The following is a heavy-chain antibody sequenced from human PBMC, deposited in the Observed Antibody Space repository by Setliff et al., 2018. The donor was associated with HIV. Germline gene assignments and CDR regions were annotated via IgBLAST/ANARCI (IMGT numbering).Heavy chain of an antibody. CDR1: GYNFITYG. CDR2: INPNSSDT. J-gene: IGHJ4*01. D-gene: IGHD2-15*01. Sequence: ASVKVSCKASGYNFITYGISWVRQAPGQGLEWMGWINPNSSDTNYAQKFQGRVTMTRDTSISTAYMELSSLRSEDTAVYYCARVGSYWTQFDYWGQGTLVTVSS. CDR3: ARVGSYWTQFDY. V-gene: IGHV1-2*02.